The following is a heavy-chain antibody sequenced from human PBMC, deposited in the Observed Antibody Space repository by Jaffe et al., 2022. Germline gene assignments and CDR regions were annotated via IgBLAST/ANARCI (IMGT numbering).Heavy chain of an antibody. CDR1: GFTFSSYG. V-gene: IGHV3-30*02. J-gene: IGHJ6*03. CDR3: AKPTYGDYSPYYMDV. D-gene: IGHD4-17*01. Sequence: QVQLVESGGGVVQPGGSLRLSCAASGFTFSSYGMHWVRQAPGKGLEWVAFIRYDGSNKYYADSVKGRFTISRDNSKNTLYLQMNSLRAEDTAVYYCAKPTYGDYSPYYMDVWGKGTTVTVSS. CDR2: IRYDGSNK.